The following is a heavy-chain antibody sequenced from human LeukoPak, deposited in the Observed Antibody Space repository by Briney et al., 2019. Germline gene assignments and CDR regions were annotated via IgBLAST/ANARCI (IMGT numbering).Heavy chain of an antibody. D-gene: IGHD3-3*01. V-gene: IGHV3-30*02. J-gene: IGHJ4*02. Sequence: SGGSLRLSCAASGFTFSSYGMHWVRQAPGKGLEWVAFIRYDGSNKYYADSVKGRFTISRDNSKNTLYLQMNSLRAEDTAVYYCAKDDEGIFGVVIMAYWGQGTLVTVSS. CDR1: GFTFSSYG. CDR3: AKDDEGIFGVVIMAY. CDR2: IRYDGSNK.